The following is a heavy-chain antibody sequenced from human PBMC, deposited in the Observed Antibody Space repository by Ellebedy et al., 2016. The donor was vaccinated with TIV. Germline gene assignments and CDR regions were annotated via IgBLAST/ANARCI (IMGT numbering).Heavy chain of an antibody. CDR2: IWYDGSNE. Sequence: GESLKISCAASGFSFDRYGTHWGRSPPGKGQEWVSVIWYDGSNEYYADSVKGRFTISRDNPKNTLYLQMNSLRAEDTAVYYCARGFSGATPTEGMTNDAFGIWGQGTMVTVSS. CDR3: ARGFSGATPTEGMTNDAFGI. CDR1: GFSFDRYG. J-gene: IGHJ3*02. D-gene: IGHD1-1*01. V-gene: IGHV3-33*01.